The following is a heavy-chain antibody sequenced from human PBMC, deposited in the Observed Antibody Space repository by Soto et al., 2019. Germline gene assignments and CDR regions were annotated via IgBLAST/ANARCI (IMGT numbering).Heavy chain of an antibody. D-gene: IGHD3-3*01. CDR1: GFMFSTYL. CDR3: VGAMNYEAPYYYYGLDV. V-gene: IGHV3-7*01. Sequence: GGSLRLSCEASGFMFSTYLMSWVRQAPGKGLEWVANIKQGGNEKFYVDSVKGRFTISRDNAKKSLFLQMNSLRPEDTAVYYCVGAMNYEAPYYYYGLDVWGQGTTVTVSS. CDR2: IKQGGNEK. J-gene: IGHJ6*02.